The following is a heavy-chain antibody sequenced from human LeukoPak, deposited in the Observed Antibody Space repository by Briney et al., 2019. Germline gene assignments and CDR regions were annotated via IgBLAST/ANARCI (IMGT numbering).Heavy chain of an antibody. D-gene: IGHD5-24*01. CDR1: GFTFSSYG. J-gene: IGHJ4*02. Sequence: GRSLRLSCAASGFTFSSYGMHWVRQAPGKGLEWVAVISYDGSNKYYADSVKGRFTISRDNSKNTLYLQMNSLRAEDTAVYYCAKQDGYNQDYWGQGTLVTVSS. V-gene: IGHV3-30*18. CDR3: AKQDGYNQDY. CDR2: ISYDGSNK.